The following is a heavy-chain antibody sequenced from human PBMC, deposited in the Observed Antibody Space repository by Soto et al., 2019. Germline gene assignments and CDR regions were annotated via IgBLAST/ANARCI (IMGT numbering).Heavy chain of an antibody. V-gene: IGHV1-69*01. D-gene: IGHD3-10*01. CDR1: GGTFSSYA. CDR2: IIPIFGTA. Sequence: VKVSCKASGGTFSSYAISWVRQAPGQGIEWMGGIIPIFGTANYAQKFQGRVTITADESTSTAYMELSSLRSEDTAVYYFAIELYGSGRKGSDYYYGMDVWGQGTTVTVSS. CDR3: AIELYGSGRKGSDYYYGMDV. J-gene: IGHJ6*02.